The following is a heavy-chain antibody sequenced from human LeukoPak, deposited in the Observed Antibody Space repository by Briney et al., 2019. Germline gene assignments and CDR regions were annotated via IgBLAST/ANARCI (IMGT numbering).Heavy chain of an antibody. CDR1: GFTVSSNS. D-gene: IGHD6-19*01. Sequence: GGSLRLSCTVSGFTVSSNSMSWVRQAPGKGLEWVSYISSSGSTIYYADSVKGRFTISRDNAKNSLYLQMNSLRAEDTAVYYCARDFGGWYHYWGQGTLVTVSS. V-gene: IGHV3-11*01. CDR3: ARDFGGWYHY. CDR2: ISSSGSTI. J-gene: IGHJ4*02.